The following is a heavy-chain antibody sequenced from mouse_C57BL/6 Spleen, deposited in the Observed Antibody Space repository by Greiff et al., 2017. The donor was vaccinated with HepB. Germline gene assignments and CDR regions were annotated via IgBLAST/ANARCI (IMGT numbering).Heavy chain of an antibody. CDR3: ARGTYYGNYVGAMDY. CDR1: GFTFSDYG. CDR2: ISSGSSTI. D-gene: IGHD2-1*01. J-gene: IGHJ4*01. V-gene: IGHV5-17*01. Sequence: EVKLMESGGGLVKPGGSLKLSCAASGFTFSDYGMHWVRQAPEKGLERVAYISSGSSTIYYADTVKGRFTISRDNAKNTLFLQMTSLRSEDTAMYYCARGTYYGNYVGAMDYWGQGTSVTVSS.